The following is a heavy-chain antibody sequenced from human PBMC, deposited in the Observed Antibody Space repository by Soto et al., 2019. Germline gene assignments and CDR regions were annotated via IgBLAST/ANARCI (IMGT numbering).Heavy chain of an antibody. D-gene: IGHD6-19*01. CDR3: AKMSDGWYRAFHV. J-gene: IGHJ3*01. Sequence: EVQLLESGGDLVQPGGSLRLSCAAFGSTFSSYAMSWVRQAPGKGLEWVSVISGSGDSTFYADSVKGRFTISRDKSKNTLHLQMNSLRAEDTALYFCAKMSDGWYRAFHVWGQGTMVTVSS. CDR1: GSTFSSYA. CDR2: ISGSGDST. V-gene: IGHV3-23*01.